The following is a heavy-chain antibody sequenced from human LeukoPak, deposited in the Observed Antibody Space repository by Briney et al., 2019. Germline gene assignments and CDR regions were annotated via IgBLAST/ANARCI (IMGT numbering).Heavy chain of an antibody. CDR3: ARRYCSRGSCDMGTDVLDI. CDR2: ISGSSSNI. CDR1: GFDFSDYY. Sequence: PGGTLRLSCAASGFDFSDYYMAWIRQAPGKGLGWVSHISGSSSNIYYIDSVKDRFTISRDNAEKSLYLQMNGLRAEDTAVYYCARRYCSRGSCDMGTDVLDIWGQGTMVTVSS. D-gene: IGHD2-15*01. J-gene: IGHJ3*02. V-gene: IGHV3-11*01.